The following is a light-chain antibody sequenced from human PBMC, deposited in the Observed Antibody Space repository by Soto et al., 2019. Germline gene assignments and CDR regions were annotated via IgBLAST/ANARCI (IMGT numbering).Light chain of an antibody. CDR1: QSISSW. V-gene: IGKV1-5*03. CDR2: KAS. CDR3: QQYNDNWT. Sequence: DIQMTQSPSTLSASVGDRVTITCRASQSISSWLAWYQQKPGQAPKLLIYKASTLQSGVPSRFGGSGSGTEFTLAISSLQPDDSATYYCQQYNDNWTFGQVTKVEIK. J-gene: IGKJ1*01.